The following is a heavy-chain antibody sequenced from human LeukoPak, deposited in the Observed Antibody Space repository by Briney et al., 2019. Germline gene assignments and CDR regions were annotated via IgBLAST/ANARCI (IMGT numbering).Heavy chain of an antibody. J-gene: IGHJ6*03. CDR2: IRYDGSNK. CDR1: GFTFSSYW. CDR3: AKGGGYEAQYYYYYLDV. Sequence: GGSLRLSCVTSGFTFSSYWMGWVRQAPGKGLEWVAFIRYDGSNKYYADSVKGRFTVSRDNSKNTLYLQMKSLRAEDTAVYYCAKGGGYEAQYYYYYLDVWGKGTTVTISS. D-gene: IGHD5-12*01. V-gene: IGHV3-30*02.